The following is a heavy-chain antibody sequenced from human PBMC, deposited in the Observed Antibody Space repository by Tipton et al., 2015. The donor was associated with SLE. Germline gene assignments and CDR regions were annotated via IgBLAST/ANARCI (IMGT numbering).Heavy chain of an antibody. V-gene: IGHV4-4*07. CDR1: GGSISRYY. Sequence: TLSLTCTVSGGSISRYYWSWIRQPAGKGLEWIGRIYTRGSTNYNPSLKSRVTISVDTSKNQFSLKLSSVTAADTAVYYCARCSRKRLGLYYYYMDVWGKGTTVTVSS. D-gene: IGHD1-26*01. J-gene: IGHJ6*03. CDR3: ARCSRKRLGLYYYYMDV. CDR2: IYTRGST.